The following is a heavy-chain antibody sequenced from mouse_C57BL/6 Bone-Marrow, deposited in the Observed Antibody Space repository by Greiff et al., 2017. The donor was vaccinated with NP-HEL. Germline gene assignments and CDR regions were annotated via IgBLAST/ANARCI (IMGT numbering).Heavy chain of an antibody. CDR2: LLPGSGST. J-gene: IGHJ4*01. CDR1: GYTFTGYW. Sequence: VQLQQSGAELMKPGASVKLSCKATGYTFTGYWIEWVKQRPGHGLEWIGELLPGSGSTTYNEKFKGKATFTADTSSNTAYMQLSSLTTEDSAIYYCARRDYYGSSYVYAMDYWGQGTSVTVSS. CDR3: ARRDYYGSSYVYAMDY. D-gene: IGHD1-1*01. V-gene: IGHV1-9*01.